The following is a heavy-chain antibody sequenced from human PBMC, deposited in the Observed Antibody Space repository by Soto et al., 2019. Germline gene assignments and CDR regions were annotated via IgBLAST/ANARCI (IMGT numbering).Heavy chain of an antibody. D-gene: IGHD2-15*01. J-gene: IGHJ4*02. CDR2: INPSGGST. CDR1: GYTFTSYF. V-gene: IGHV1-46*03. Sequence: QVQLVQSGAEVKKPGASVKVSCKASGYTFTSYFMHWVRQAPGQGLEWMGIINPSGGSTSYAQKFQGRVTMTRDTYTSTGYMELSSLRSEDTAVYYCARVYWSGGSCYSIDYWGQGTLVTVSS. CDR3: ARVYWSGGSCYSIDY.